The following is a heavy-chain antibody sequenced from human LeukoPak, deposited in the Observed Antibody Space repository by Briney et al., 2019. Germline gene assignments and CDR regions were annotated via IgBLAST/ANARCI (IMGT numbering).Heavy chain of an antibody. Sequence: SQTLSLTCAISGDSVSSNSAAWTWIRQSPSRGLEWLGRTYYRSKWYNDYAVSVKSRITINPDTSKNQFSLQLNSVTPEDTALYYCARLRGYSYGTYYYYGMDVWGQGTTVTVSS. D-gene: IGHD5-18*01. CDR2: TYYRSKWYN. CDR3: ARLRGYSYGTYYYYGMDV. J-gene: IGHJ6*02. CDR1: GDSVSSNSAA. V-gene: IGHV6-1*01.